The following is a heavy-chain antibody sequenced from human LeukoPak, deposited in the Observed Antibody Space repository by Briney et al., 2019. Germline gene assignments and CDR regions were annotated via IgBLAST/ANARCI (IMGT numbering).Heavy chain of an antibody. Sequence: SETLSLTCTVSGGSISSSSYYWGWIRQPPGKGLEWIGCIYYTGSTNYNPSLKSRDTISVDTSKNQFSLKLSSVTAADTAVYYCATGRAYSSVDYWGQGTLVTVSS. CDR1: GGSISSSSYY. J-gene: IGHJ4*02. CDR2: IYYTGST. D-gene: IGHD6-19*01. V-gene: IGHV4-39*07. CDR3: ATGRAYSSVDY.